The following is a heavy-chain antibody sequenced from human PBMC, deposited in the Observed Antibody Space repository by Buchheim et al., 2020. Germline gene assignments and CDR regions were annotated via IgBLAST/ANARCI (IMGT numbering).Heavy chain of an antibody. Sequence: EVQLVESGGGLVQPGGSLRLSCAASGFTFSSYDMHWVRQATGKGLEWVSAIGTAGDTYYPGSVKGRFTISRENAKNSLYLQMNSLRAGDTAVYYCARGDPVGGVATTTWTGGFDPWGQGTL. D-gene: IGHD5-12*01. CDR2: IGTAGDT. CDR3: ARGDPVGGVATTTWTGGFDP. J-gene: IGHJ5*02. CDR1: GFTFSSYD. V-gene: IGHV3-13*01.